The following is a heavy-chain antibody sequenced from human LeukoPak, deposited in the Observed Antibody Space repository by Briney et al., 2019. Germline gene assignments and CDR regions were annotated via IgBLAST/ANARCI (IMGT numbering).Heavy chain of an antibody. CDR2: FDPEDGET. J-gene: IGHJ4*02. D-gene: IGHD3-16*02. V-gene: IGHV1-24*01. Sequence: ASVKVSCKVSGYTLTELSMHWVRQAPGNGLEWMGGFDPEDGETIYAQKFQGRVTMTEDTSTDTAYMELSSLRSEDTAVYYCATDLFGDDYVWGSYRRHLDYWGQGTLVTVSS. CDR1: GYTLTELS. CDR3: ATDLFGDDYVWGSYRRHLDY.